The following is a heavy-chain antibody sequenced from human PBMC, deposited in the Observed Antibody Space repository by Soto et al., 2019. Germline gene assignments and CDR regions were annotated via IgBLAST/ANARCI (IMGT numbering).Heavy chain of an antibody. J-gene: IGHJ4*02. CDR2: IIPIFGTA. Sequence: ASVKVSCKASGGTFSSYAISWVRQAPGQGLEWMGGIIPIFGTANYAQKFQGRVTITADESTSTAYMELSSLRSEDTAVYYCTGGYCSGGSCYSVPFDYWGQGTLVTVSS. CDR3: TGGYCSGGSCYSVPFDY. V-gene: IGHV1-69*13. CDR1: GGTFSSYA. D-gene: IGHD2-15*01.